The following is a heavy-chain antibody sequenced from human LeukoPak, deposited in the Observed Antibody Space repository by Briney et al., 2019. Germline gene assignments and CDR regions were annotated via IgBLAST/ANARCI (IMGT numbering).Heavy chain of an antibody. D-gene: IGHD6-19*01. CDR3: ATLAERIAVAGPFDY. CDR2: ISYDGSNK. V-gene: IGHV3-30-3*01. Sequence: GGSLRLSCAASGFTFSSYAMHWVRQAPGKGLEWVAVISYDGSNKYYADSVKGRFTISRDNSKNTLYLQMNSLRAEDTAVYYCATLAERIAVAGPFDYWGQGTLVTVSS. CDR1: GFTFSSYA. J-gene: IGHJ4*02.